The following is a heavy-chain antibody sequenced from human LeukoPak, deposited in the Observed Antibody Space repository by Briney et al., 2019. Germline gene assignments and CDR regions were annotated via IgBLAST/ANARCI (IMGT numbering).Heavy chain of an antibody. CDR2: IHYDGTT. D-gene: IGHD6-19*01. V-gene: IGHV4-39*01. Sequence: SETLSLTCTVSGGSISSSDYYWGWIRQPPGKALEWIGTIHYDGTTYYNPSLKSRVTISVDTSNNQFSLKVTSVTAADTAVFYCARQPGSGWFFDYWGQGTLATVSS. CDR3: ARQPGSGWFFDY. J-gene: IGHJ4*02. CDR1: GGSISSSDYY.